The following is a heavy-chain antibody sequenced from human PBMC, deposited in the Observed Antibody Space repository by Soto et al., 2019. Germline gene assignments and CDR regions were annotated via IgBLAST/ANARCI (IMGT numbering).Heavy chain of an antibody. J-gene: IGHJ4*02. CDR3: ARGLISGSHYSGGWYYFDS. CDR1: GGSISSGGYS. CDR2: IYHSGST. V-gene: IGHV4-30-2*01. D-gene: IGHD1-26*01. Sequence: PSETLSLTCAVSGGSISSGGYSWSWIRQPPGKGLEWIGYIYHSGSTYYNPSLKSRVTISVHTSNSQFSLELNSVTAADTAVYYCARGLISGSHYSGGWYYFDSWGQGTQVTVSS.